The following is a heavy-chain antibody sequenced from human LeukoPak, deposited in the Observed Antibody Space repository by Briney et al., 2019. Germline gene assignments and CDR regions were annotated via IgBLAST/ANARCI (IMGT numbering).Heavy chain of an antibody. J-gene: IGHJ4*02. D-gene: IGHD5-12*01. CDR1: GGTFSSYA. CDR3: ARAKRSGYDFWLSLYYFDY. Sequence: SVKLSCKASGGTFSSYAISWVRQAPGQGLEWMGGIIPIFGTANYAQKFQGRVTITADESTGTAYMELSSLRSEDTAVYYCARAKRSGYDFWLSLYYFDYWGQGTLVTVSS. CDR2: IIPIFGTA. V-gene: IGHV1-69*13.